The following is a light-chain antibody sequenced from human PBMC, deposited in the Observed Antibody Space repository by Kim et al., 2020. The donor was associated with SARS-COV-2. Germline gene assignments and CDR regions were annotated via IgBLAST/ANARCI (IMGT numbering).Light chain of an antibody. CDR1: SSNIGSNA. V-gene: IGLV1-44*01. Sequence: QSVLTQPPSASQTPGQSVTISCSGGSSNIGSNAVSWYRQLPGTAPKLLIDGYNQRASGVPDRFSGSKSGPSASLAISGLQSDDEADYYCATWDDSVSGWVFGGGTQLTVL. J-gene: IGLJ3*02. CDR2: GYN. CDR3: ATWDDSVSGWV.